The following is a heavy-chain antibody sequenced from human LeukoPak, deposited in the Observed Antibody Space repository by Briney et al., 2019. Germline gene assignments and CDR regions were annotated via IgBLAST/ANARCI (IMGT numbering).Heavy chain of an antibody. Sequence: ASVKVSCKASGYTFTSYAINWVRQATGQGLKWMGWMNPSNGNTGFAQKFQGRLTMTRDTSISTAYMEPRGLTSDDTAVYFCARGSSEEMATIAAWGQGTLVTVSS. V-gene: IGHV1-8*01. J-gene: IGHJ5*02. CDR3: ARGSSEEMATIAA. D-gene: IGHD5-24*01. CDR1: GYTFTSYA. CDR2: MNPSNGNT.